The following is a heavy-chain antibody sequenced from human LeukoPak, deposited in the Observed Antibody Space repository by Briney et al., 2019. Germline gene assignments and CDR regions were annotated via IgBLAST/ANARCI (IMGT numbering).Heavy chain of an antibody. CDR2: INPSGGST. CDR3: ARDLRHNWFDP. V-gene: IGHV1-46*01. J-gene: IGHJ5*02. CDR1: GYTFTSYY. Sequence: ASVKVCCKASGYTFTSYYMHWVRQAPGQGLEWMGIINPSGGSTSYAQKFQGRVTMTRDTSTSTVYMELSSLRSEDTAVYYCARDLRHNWFDPWGQGTLVTVSS.